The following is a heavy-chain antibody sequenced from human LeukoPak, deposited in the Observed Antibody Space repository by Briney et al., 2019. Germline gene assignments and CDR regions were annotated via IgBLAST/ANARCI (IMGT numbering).Heavy chain of an antibody. J-gene: IGHJ6*03. CDR2: INHSGST. V-gene: IGHV4-34*01. Sequence: SETLSLTCAVYGGSFSGYYWSWIRQPPGKGLEWIGEINHSGSTNYNPSLKSRITISVDKSQNQFSLKVNSLTAADTAVYYCVANGYYSLDVWGKGITVTVSS. CDR3: VANGYYSLDV. CDR1: GGSFSGYY. D-gene: IGHD2-8*01.